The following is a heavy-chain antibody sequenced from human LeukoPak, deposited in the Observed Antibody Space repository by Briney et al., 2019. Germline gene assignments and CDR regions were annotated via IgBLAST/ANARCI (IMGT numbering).Heavy chain of an antibody. CDR2: ISGSGGST. Sequence: PGGSLRLSCAASGFTFSSYAMSWVRQAPGKGLEWVSAISGSGGSTYYADSVKGRFTISRDNSKNTLYLQMNSLRAEDTAVYYCAKGAPGYSSSSDPGHSLYYYYYMDVWGKGTTVTVSS. J-gene: IGHJ6*03. CDR3: AKGAPGYSSSSDPGHSLYYYYYMDV. CDR1: GFTFSSYA. V-gene: IGHV3-23*01. D-gene: IGHD6-6*01.